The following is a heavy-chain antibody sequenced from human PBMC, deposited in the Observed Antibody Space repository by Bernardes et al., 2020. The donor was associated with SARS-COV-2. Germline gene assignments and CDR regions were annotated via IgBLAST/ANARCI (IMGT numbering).Heavy chain of an antibody. D-gene: IGHD2-15*01. V-gene: IGHV3-64D*06. CDR1: GFSVSSYA. CDR3: VKMSIAVVGSDN. J-gene: IGHJ4*02. CDR2: ISRNGDKT. Sequence: GGSLILSCSASGFSVSSYALHWVRQAPGKGLEYVSVISRNGDKTYYADSVKGRFTISRDNSRNTLYLQMSSLRAEDTALYYCVKMSIAVVGSDNWGQGTLVTVSA.